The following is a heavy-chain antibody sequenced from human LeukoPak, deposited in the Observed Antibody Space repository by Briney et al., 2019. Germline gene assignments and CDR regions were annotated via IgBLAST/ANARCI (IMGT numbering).Heavy chain of an antibody. CDR2: IYYSGST. J-gene: IGHJ4*02. D-gene: IGHD6-19*01. Sequence: SQTLSLTCNVSGGSISSGGYYWSWIRQHPGKGLEWIGYIYYSGSTYYNPSLKSRVTISVDSSKTQFSLKLRSATAADTAVYFCARDSRYASGRAFDNWGQGTLVTVSS. CDR3: ARDSRYASGRAFDN. CDR1: GGSISSGGYY. V-gene: IGHV4-31*03.